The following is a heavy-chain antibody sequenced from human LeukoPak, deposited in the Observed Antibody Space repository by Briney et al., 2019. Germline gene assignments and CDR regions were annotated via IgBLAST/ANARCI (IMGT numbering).Heavy chain of an antibody. V-gene: IGHV4-39*07. D-gene: IGHD3-10*01. CDR1: GDSISSSSYY. Sequence: SETLSLTCTVSGDSISSSSYYWSWIRQPPGKGLEWIGEINRSGSTNYNPSLKSRVTISVDTSKNQFSLKLSSVTAADTAVYYCARGVMVRGVCSTGYYYYMDVWGKGTTVTVSS. CDR2: INRSGST. J-gene: IGHJ6*03. CDR3: ARGVMVRGVCSTGYYYYMDV.